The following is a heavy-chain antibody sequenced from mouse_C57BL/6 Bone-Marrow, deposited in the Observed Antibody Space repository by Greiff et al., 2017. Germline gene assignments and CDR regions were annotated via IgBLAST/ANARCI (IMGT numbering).Heavy chain of an antibody. CDR1: GYTFTSYG. CDR2: IYPRSGNT. J-gene: IGHJ1*03. CDR3: ASRGRLCGGYFDV. Sequence: QVQLQQSGAELARPGASVKLSCKASGYTFTSYGISWVKQRTGQGLEWIGEIYPRSGNTYYNEKFKGKATLTADKSSSTAYMELRSLTSEDSAVYFCASRGRLCGGYFDVWGTGTTVTVSS. D-gene: IGHD6-1*01. V-gene: IGHV1-81*01.